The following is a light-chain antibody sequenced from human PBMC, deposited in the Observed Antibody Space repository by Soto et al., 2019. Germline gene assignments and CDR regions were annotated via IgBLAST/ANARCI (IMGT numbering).Light chain of an antibody. J-gene: IGKJ5*01. Sequence: EIVMTQSPSTLSVSPGERAILSCRASQSISINLAWYQQEPGQAPRLLIYAASNRATGVPARFSGSWSGTEFTLTISSLQSEDFAVYYCQQYNNWITFGQGTRL. CDR3: QQYNNWIT. CDR2: AAS. V-gene: IGKV3-15*01. CDR1: QSISIN.